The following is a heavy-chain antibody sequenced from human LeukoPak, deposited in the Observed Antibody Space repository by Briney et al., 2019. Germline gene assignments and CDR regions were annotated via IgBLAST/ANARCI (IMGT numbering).Heavy chain of an antibody. CDR3: ARVVEGWKYYYDSSGYYHFDY. D-gene: IGHD3-22*01. CDR1: GYTFTSYG. CDR2: ISAYNGNT. J-gene: IGHJ4*02. Sequence: EASVKVSCKASGYTFTSYGISWVRQAPGQGLEWMGWISAYNGNTNYAQKLQGRVTMTTDTSTSTAYMELRSLRSDDTAVYYCARVVEGWKYYYDSSGYYHFDYWGQGTLVTVSS. V-gene: IGHV1-18*01.